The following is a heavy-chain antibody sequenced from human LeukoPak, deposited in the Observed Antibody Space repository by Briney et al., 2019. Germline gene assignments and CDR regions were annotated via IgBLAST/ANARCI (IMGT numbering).Heavy chain of an antibody. CDR3: AKSAYYDSSGFYREYYFDY. J-gene: IGHJ4*02. Sequence: TGGSLRLSCAASRFTFSNYAMSWVRQAPGKGLEWASTISGSGGSTYYADSVKGRFTISRDNSKNTLHLQMDSLRAEDTAVYYCAKSAYYDSSGFYREYYFDYWGQGTLVTVSS. V-gene: IGHV3-23*01. CDR2: ISGSGGST. CDR1: RFTFSNYA. D-gene: IGHD3-22*01.